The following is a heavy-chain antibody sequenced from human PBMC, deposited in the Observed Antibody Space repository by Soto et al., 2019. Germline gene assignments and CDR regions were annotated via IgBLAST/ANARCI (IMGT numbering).Heavy chain of an antibody. CDR1: GFTFSSYG. CDR3: ARDFGYSYGFDY. CDR2: IWYDGSNK. V-gene: IGHV3-33*01. J-gene: IGHJ4*02. Sequence: QVQLVESGGGVVQPGRSLRLSCAASGFTFSSYGMHWVRQAPGKGLEWVAVIWYDGSNKYYADSVKGRFTISRDNSKNTLYLQMNSLRAEDTAVYYCARDFGYSYGFDYWGQGTLVTVSS. D-gene: IGHD5-18*01.